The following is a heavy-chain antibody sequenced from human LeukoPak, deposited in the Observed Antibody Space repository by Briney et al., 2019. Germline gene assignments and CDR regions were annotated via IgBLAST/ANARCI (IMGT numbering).Heavy chain of an antibody. CDR2: INHSGST. CDR1: GGSFSGYY. D-gene: IGHD6-19*01. CDR3: ARGGIAVVDY. Sequence: SETLSLTCAVYGGSFSGYYWSWIRQPPGKGLEWIGEINHSGSTNYNPSLKSRGTISVDTSKNQFSLKLSSVTAADTAVYYCARGGIAVVDYWGQGTLVTVSS. V-gene: IGHV4-34*01. J-gene: IGHJ4*02.